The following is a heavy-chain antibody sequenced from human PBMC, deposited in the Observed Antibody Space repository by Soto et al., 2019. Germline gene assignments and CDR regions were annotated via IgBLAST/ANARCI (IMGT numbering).Heavy chain of an antibody. J-gene: IGHJ5*02. Sequence: SETLSLTCAVYGGSFSGYYWTWIRQPPGTGLEWIGEINHSGSTNYNPSLKSRVTISVDTSKNQFSLKLTSVTAADAALYYCARDFFDSSDYTTNWFDPWGQGTLVTVSS. V-gene: IGHV4-34*01. CDR1: GGSFSGYY. CDR3: ARDFFDSSDYTTNWFDP. CDR2: INHSGST. D-gene: IGHD3-22*01.